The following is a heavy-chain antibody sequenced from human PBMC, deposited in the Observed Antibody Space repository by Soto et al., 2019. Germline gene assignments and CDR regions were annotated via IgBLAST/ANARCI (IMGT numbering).Heavy chain of an antibody. CDR2: ISGSGGST. CDR3: AKVGGWAIYYYYGMDV. CDR1: GFTVSSYA. J-gene: IGHJ6*02. Sequence: XGSLRLSCAASGFTVSSYAMSWVRQAPGKGLEWVSAISGSGGSTYYADSVKGRFTISRDNSKNTLYLQMNSLRAEDTAVYYCAKVGGWAIYYYYGMDVWGQRTTVTVSS. D-gene: IGHD3-16*01. V-gene: IGHV3-23*01.